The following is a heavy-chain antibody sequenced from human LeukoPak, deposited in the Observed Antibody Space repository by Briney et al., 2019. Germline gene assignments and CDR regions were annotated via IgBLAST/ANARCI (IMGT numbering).Heavy chain of an antibody. CDR1: GFTFSSYA. Sequence: GGSLRLSCAASGFTFSSYAMHWVRQAPGKGLEWVAVISYDGSNKYYADSVKGRFTISRDNSKNTLYLQMNSLRAEDTAVYYCARGISYRYHYDSSGYGGHDAFDIWGQGTMVTVSS. V-gene: IGHV3-30-3*01. D-gene: IGHD3-22*01. CDR3: ARGISYRYHYDSSGYGGHDAFDI. J-gene: IGHJ3*02. CDR2: ISYDGSNK.